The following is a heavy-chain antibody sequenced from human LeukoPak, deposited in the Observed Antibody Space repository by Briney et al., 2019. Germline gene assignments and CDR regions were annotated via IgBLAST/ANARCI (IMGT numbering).Heavy chain of an antibody. CDR2: IIPIFGTA. V-gene: IGHV1-69*01. CDR1: GGTFSSYA. CDR3: AKDEKGYYHDTSGYPDAFDI. D-gene: IGHD3-22*01. Sequence: SVKVSCKASGGTFSSYAISWVRQAPGRGLEWMGGIIPIFGTANYAQKFQGRVTITADESTSTAYMELSSLRSEDTAVYYCAKDEKGYYHDTSGYPDAFDIWGQGTMVTVSS. J-gene: IGHJ3*02.